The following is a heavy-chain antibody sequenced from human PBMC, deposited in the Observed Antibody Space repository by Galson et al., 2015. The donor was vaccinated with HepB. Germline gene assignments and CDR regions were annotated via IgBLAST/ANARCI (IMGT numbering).Heavy chain of an antibody. CDR2: ISYGGGQK. CDR3: TSAVREPHAGYFDS. J-gene: IGHJ4*02. V-gene: IGHV3-30-3*01. CDR1: GLAFSRSD. Sequence: LRLPCAASGLAFSRSDRHWVRHAPGRGLEWVAIISYGGGQKYYAKSVQGRFTISRNNTKSTLFLLMNNMRSEDTALYYCTSAVREPHAGYFDSWGQGALVTVSS. D-gene: IGHD1-14*01.